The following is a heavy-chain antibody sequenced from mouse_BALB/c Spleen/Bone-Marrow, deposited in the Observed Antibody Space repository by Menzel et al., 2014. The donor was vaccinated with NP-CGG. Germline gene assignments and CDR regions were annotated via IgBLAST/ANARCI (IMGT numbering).Heavy chain of an antibody. CDR2: IYYSGTI. V-gene: IGHV3-5*02. CDR3: ARFYGNYFDY. J-gene: IGHJ2*01. Sequence: EVMLVESGPGLVKPSQTMSLTCTVTGISITTGNYRWSWIRQFPGNKLEWIGYIYYSGTITYNPSLTSRTTITRDTSKNQFFLEMNSLTAEDTATYYCARFYGNYFDYWGQGTTLTVSS. CDR1: GISITTGNYR. D-gene: IGHD2-1*01.